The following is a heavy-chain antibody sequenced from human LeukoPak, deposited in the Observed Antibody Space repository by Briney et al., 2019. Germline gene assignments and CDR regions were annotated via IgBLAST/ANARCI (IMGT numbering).Heavy chain of an antibody. D-gene: IGHD3-10*01. CDR1: GYIFIDYY. CDR3: ARRHLRMRSYDF. Sequence: ASVKVSCKASGYIFIDYYVNWVRQAPGQGLEWMGWINPKSGGTKYSQRFQGRVTMTRDTSMNTVYMELSRLTSDDTAMYYCARRHLRMRSYDFWGQGTLAIVSS. V-gene: IGHV1-2*02. CDR2: INPKSGGT. J-gene: IGHJ4*02.